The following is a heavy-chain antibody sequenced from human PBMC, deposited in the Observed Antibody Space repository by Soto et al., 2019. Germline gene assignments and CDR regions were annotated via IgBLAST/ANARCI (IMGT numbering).Heavy chain of an antibody. V-gene: IGHV3-21*01. Sequence: GGSLRLSCAASGFTFSSYSMNWVRQAPGKGLEWVSSISSSSSYIYYADSVKGRFTISRDNAKNSLYLQMNSLRAEDTAVYYCARVLAYDILTGYWFDPWGQGTLVTVSS. CDR3: ARVLAYDILTGYWFDP. J-gene: IGHJ5*02. CDR1: GFTFSSYS. D-gene: IGHD3-9*01. CDR2: ISSSSSYI.